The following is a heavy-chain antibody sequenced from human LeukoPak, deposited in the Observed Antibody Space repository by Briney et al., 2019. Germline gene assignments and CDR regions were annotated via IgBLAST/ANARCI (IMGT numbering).Heavy chain of an antibody. Sequence: QPGGSLRLSCAASGFTFSSYWMHWVRQARGKWLVWVSRINSDGSSTSYADSVKGRFTISRDNAKNTLYLQMNSLRAEDTAVYYCARVEAAAIDYWGQGTLVTVSS. V-gene: IGHV3-74*01. CDR3: ARVEAAAIDY. CDR1: GFTFSSYW. J-gene: IGHJ4*02. D-gene: IGHD6-13*01. CDR2: INSDGSST.